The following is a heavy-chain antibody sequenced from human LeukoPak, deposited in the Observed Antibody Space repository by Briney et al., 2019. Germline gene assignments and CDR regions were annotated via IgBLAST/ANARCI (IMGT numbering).Heavy chain of an antibody. Sequence: GASVKVSCKASGYTFTGYYVHWVRQAPGQGLEWMGRINPNSGDTNRAQKFQGRVTMTRNTSISTAYMELSRLRSDDTAVYYCARQSTGSYYSPIDYWGQGTLVTVSS. J-gene: IGHJ4*02. CDR2: INPNSGDT. CDR3: ARQSTGSYYSPIDY. D-gene: IGHD1-26*01. V-gene: IGHV1-2*06. CDR1: GYTFTGYY.